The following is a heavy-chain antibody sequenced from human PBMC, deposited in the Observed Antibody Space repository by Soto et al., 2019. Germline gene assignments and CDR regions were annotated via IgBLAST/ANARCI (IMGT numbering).Heavy chain of an antibody. J-gene: IGHJ6*02. Sequence: GGSLRLSCAASGFTFSSYSMNWVRQAPGKGLEWVSSISSSSSYIYYADSVKGRFTISRDNAKNSLYLQMNSLRAEDTAVYYCARVSSMVRGQRTDCRFNGMDVWGQGTMVTVSS. V-gene: IGHV3-21*01. CDR1: GFTFSSYS. CDR2: ISSSSSYI. D-gene: IGHD3-10*01. CDR3: ARVSSMVRGQRTDCRFNGMDV.